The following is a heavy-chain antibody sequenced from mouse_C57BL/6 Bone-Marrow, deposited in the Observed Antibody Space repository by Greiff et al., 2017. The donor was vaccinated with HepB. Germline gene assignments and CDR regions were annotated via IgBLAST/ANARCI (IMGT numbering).Heavy chain of an antibody. CDR2: IYPGDGDT. CDR3: ALYYGNFFAY. J-gene: IGHJ3*01. D-gene: IGHD2-1*01. Sequence: VMLVESGPELVKPGASVKISCKASGYAFSSSWMNWVKQRPGKGLEWIGRIYPGDGDTNYNGKFKGKATLTADKSSSTAYMQLSSLTSEDSAVYFCALYYGNFFAYWGQGTLVTVSA. V-gene: IGHV1-82*01. CDR1: GYAFSSSW.